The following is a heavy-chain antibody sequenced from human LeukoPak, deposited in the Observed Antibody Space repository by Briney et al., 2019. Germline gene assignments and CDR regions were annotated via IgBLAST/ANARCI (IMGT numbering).Heavy chain of an antibody. CDR1: GFTFSSYW. Sequence: GGSLRLSCAASGFTFSSYWMHWVRQAPGKGLVWVSRINSGGSSTSYADSVKGRFTISRDNAKNTLYLQMNSLRAEDTAVYYCARDPGIAVAGTAADYWGQGTLATVSS. CDR3: ARDPGIAVAGTAADY. CDR2: INSGGSST. J-gene: IGHJ4*02. D-gene: IGHD6-19*01. V-gene: IGHV3-74*01.